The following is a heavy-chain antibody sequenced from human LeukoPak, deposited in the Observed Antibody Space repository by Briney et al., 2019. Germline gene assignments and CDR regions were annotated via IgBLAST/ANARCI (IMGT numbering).Heavy chain of an antibody. D-gene: IGHD6-19*01. CDR1: GFTFSMKT. CDR2: ISSDGGTI. CDR3: ARDNGMTSGWYAGRTDYYYGMDV. Sequence: PGGSLRLSCAASGFTFSMKTMNWVRQAPGKGLEWVSYISSDGGTIYYADSVRGRFTISRDNAKNSLYLQMNSLSDEDTAVYCCARDNGMTSGWYAGRTDYYYGMDVWGQGTTVTVSS. V-gene: IGHV3-48*02. J-gene: IGHJ6*02.